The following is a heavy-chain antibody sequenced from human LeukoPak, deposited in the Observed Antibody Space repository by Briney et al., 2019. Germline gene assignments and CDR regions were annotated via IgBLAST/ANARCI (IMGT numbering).Heavy chain of an antibody. CDR2: ISYDGSNK. CDR1: GFTFSSYG. CDR3: AKDGGGATSYDFDY. V-gene: IGHV3-30*18. Sequence: GGSLRLSCAASGFTFSSYGMHWVRQAPGKGLEWVAVISYDGSNKYYADSVKGRFTISRDNSKNTLYLQMNSLRAEDTAVYYCAKDGGGATSYDFDYWGQGTLVTVSS. J-gene: IGHJ4*02. D-gene: IGHD1-26*01.